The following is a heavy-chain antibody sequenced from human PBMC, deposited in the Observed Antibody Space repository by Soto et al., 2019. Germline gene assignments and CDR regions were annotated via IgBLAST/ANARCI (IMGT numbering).Heavy chain of an antibody. V-gene: IGHV3-21*01. Sequence: GGSLRLSCAASGFTFSTYSMSWVRQTPGRGLEWVASISSASSFIYYSASLNGRFTISRDNAKNSLFLHMTSLTVEDTALYYCARVQGALKSGWFGPWGQGTLATVSS. J-gene: IGHJ5*02. CDR3: ARVQGALKSGWFGP. CDR1: GFTFSTYS. CDR2: ISSASSFI.